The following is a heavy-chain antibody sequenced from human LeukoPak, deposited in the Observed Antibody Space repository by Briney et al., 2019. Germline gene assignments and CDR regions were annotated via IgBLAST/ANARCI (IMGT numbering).Heavy chain of an antibody. D-gene: IGHD6-19*01. CDR1: GVSTTNGIYY. CDR3: ARHAEYNSGWHFYLDH. J-gene: IGHJ4*02. CDR2: VHNVGST. V-gene: IGHV4-39*01. Sequence: PSETLSLICTVSGVSTTNGIYYWAWIRQSPGKGLEWIGSVHNVGSTYYNLSLRSRVTMSIDTSKNQFSLRLNSVTAADTAVYYCARHAEYNSGWHFYLDHWGQGILVTVSS.